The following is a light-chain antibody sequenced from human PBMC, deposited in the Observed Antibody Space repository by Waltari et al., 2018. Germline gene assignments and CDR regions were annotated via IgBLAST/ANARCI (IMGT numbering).Light chain of an antibody. Sequence: QSILTQPTSVSGAPGQRVTISCTGSSSNIGAGHDVHWYQAFPGTAPKLLIYGKNHRPSGVPDRFSGSKSGSSASLAINGLQAEDEADYYCQSFDSNVRGGVVFGGGTKVTVL. CDR3: QSFDSNVRGGVV. CDR1: SSNIGAGHD. V-gene: IGLV1-40*01. J-gene: IGLJ3*02. CDR2: GKN.